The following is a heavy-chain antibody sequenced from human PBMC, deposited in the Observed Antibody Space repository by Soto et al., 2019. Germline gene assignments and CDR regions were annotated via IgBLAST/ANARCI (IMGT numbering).Heavy chain of an antibody. CDR2: INQDGRET. V-gene: IGHV3-7*02. J-gene: IGHJ4*01. D-gene: IGHD3-3*02. Sequence: EVQSVASGGDLVQPGGSLRLACVMSGLTFSSIWVGWVRLTPGKGLEWVANINQDGRETAYVDSVKGRFTISRDNAKSSFYLQMNSLRAEDTAGYYCVRNAFWGHGTLVTVYS. CDR1: GLTFSSIW. CDR3: VRNAF.